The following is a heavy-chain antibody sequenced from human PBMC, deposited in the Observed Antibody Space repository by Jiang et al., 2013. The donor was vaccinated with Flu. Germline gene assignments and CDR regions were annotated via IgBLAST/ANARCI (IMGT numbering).Heavy chain of an antibody. CDR1: GYTFTDYY. V-gene: IGHV1-3*01. J-gene: IGHJ4*02. Sequence: EVKQPGASVKVSCKASGYTFTDYYMHWVRQAPGQRLEWMGWINAGNGNTKFSQKFQGRVTLTRDTSASTIYMELSSLRSEDTALYYCGRGGWRGYLGQPDYWGQGTLVTVSS. D-gene: IGHD3-3*01. CDR2: INAGNGNT. CDR3: GRGGWRGYLGQPDY.